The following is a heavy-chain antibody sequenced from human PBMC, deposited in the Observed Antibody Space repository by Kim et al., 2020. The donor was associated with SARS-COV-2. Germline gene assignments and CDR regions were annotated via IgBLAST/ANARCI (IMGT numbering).Heavy chain of an antibody. V-gene: IGHV3-33*01. D-gene: IGHD3-9*01. CDR1: GFAMSSYG. CDR2: IWYDGGNK. J-gene: IGHJ6*02. Sequence: GGSLGLSCAASGFAMSSYGMHWVRQAPGKGLEWVSLIWYDGGNKYYADSVKGRFTISRDNSKNTLYLQMNSLRAEDTAVYYCARDYAGYFKGLDVWGQGTTVTVSS. CDR3: ARDYAGYFKGLDV.